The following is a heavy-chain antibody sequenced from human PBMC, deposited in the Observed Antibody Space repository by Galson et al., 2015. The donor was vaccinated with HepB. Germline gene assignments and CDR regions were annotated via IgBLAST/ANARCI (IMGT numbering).Heavy chain of an antibody. Sequence: VKVSCKASGYSFREYYMHWVRQAPGQGLEWMGRINPKNGGTNYAQKLQGRVTMTRDTSINTAYMELRRLRSDDTAMYYCARLYSGYDYYYYGDGLDVWGQGTTVTV. J-gene: IGHJ6*02. D-gene: IGHD5-12*01. CDR3: ARLYSGYDYYYYGDGLDV. V-gene: IGHV1-2*06. CDR1: GYSFREYY. CDR2: INPKNGGT.